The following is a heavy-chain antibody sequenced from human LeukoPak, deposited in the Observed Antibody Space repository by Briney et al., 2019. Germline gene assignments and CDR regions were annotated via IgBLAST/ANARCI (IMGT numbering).Heavy chain of an antibody. CDR2: INQDGSAK. V-gene: IGHV3-7*01. CDR3: AELGITMIGGV. D-gene: IGHD3-10*02. Sequence: GGSLRLSCAASGFTFSDYWMSWVRQAPGKGLEWVANINQDGSAKNYVDSVKGRFTISRDNSKNSLYLQMNSLRAEDTAVYYCAELGITMIGGVWGKGTTVTISS. CDR1: GFTFSDYW. J-gene: IGHJ6*04.